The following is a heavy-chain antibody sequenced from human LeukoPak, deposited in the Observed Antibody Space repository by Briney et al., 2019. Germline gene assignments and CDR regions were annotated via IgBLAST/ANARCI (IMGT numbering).Heavy chain of an antibody. D-gene: IGHD3-9*01. CDR1: GVSISGYY. J-gene: IGHJ1*01. V-gene: IGHV4-59*12. CDR3: ARGLPSVLRYFDRSLIFQH. CDR2: IHYSGST. Sequence: SETLSLTCTVSGVSISGYYWSWIRQPPGKGLEWIGYIHYSGSTNYNPSLKSRVTISVDTSKNQFSLKLSSVTAADTAVYYCARGLPSVLRYFDRSLIFQHWGQGTLVTVSS.